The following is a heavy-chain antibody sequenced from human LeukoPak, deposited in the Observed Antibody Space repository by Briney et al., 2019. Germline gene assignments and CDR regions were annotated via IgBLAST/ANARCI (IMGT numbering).Heavy chain of an antibody. J-gene: IGHJ4*02. Sequence: PGGSLRLSCAASGFTSSSYAMSWVRQAPGKGLEWVSAVSGGGASTYYADSVKGRFTISRDNSKNTLYLQMNSLRPEDTAVYYGAKRGEYGPFDYWGQGTLVTVSS. D-gene: IGHD4-17*01. CDR3: AKRGEYGPFDY. CDR1: GFTSSSYA. CDR2: VSGGGAST. V-gene: IGHV3-23*01.